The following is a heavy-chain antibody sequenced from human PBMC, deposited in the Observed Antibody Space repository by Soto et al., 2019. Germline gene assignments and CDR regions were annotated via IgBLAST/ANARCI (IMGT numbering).Heavy chain of an antibody. D-gene: IGHD3-3*01. Sequence: GGSLRLSCAASGFTFSSYAMHWVRQAPGKGLEWVAVISYDGSNKYYADSVKGRFTISRDNSKNTLYLQMNSLRAEDTAVYYCARDPPVILGGFGVEEETRIGNDYWGQGTLVTVSS. CDR3: ARDPPVILGGFGVEEETRIGNDY. J-gene: IGHJ4*02. V-gene: IGHV3-30-3*01. CDR2: ISYDGSNK. CDR1: GFTFSSYA.